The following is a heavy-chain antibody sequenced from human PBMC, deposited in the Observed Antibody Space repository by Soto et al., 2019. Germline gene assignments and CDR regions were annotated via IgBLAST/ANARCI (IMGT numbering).Heavy chain of an antibody. J-gene: IGHJ4*02. CDR2: LSGRTGST. CDR1: GFTFSSCA. CDR3: VKGEYYYDSGGYYPFDY. D-gene: IGHD3-22*01. V-gene: IGHV3-23*01. Sequence: GGSLRLSCVASGFTFSSCAMSWVRQTPGKGLEWLSTLSGRTGSTHYADSVKGRFTISRDNSKNTVYLQMSTLRAEDTAVYYCVKGEYYYDSGGYYPFDYWGQGTLVTVSS.